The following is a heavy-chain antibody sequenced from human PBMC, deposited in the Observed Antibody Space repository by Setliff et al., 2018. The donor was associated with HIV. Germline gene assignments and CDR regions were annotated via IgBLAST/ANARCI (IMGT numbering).Heavy chain of an antibody. J-gene: IGHJ4*02. D-gene: IGHD2-2*01. Sequence: QAGGSLRLSCAASGFTSSTYWMSWVRQAPGKGLEWVANINEDGSDTSYADAVKGRFTIARDNAQDTLYLQMNSLRAEDTAMYYCARWGRGSTSGFDYWGQGTQVTVSS. CDR2: INEDGSDT. V-gene: IGHV3-7*02. CDR3: ARWGRGSTSGFDY. CDR1: GFTSSTYW.